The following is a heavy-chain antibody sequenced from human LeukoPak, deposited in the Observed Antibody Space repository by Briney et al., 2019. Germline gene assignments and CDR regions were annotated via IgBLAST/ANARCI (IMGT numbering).Heavy chain of an antibody. Sequence: XYSGSTYYNPSLKSRVTISVDTSKNQFSLKLSSVTAADTAVYYCARDLVDLWDYYYYYGMDVWGQGTTVTVSS. D-gene: IGHD2-15*01. J-gene: IGHJ6*02. V-gene: IGHV4-39*07. CDR3: ARDLVDLWDYYYYYGMDV. CDR2: XYSGST.